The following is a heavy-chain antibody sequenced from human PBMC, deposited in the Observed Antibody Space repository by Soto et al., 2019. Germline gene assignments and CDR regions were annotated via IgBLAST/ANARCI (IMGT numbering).Heavy chain of an antibody. CDR1: GDSISSGGYY. D-gene: IGHD6-13*01. CDR2: IYYSGHT. CDR3: ARCVGAAAYFDY. Sequence: QVQLHESGPGLVKPSQTLSLTCTVSGDSISSGGYYWAWVRQHPGKGLEWIGYIYYSGHTYYNPSLESRVTISVDTSENHFSLKLRSVTAADTALYYRARCVGAAAYFDYWGQGTLVTVSS. J-gene: IGHJ4*02. V-gene: IGHV4-31*03.